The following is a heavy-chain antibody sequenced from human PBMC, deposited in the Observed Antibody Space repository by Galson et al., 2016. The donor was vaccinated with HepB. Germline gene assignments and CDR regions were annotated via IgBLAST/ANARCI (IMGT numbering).Heavy chain of an antibody. D-gene: IGHD2-15*01. J-gene: IGHJ3*02. CDR2: ISGRADIT. CDR1: GFTFSNYA. V-gene: IGHV3-23*01. CDR3: AKNSVVAVARGNDAFGI. Sequence: SLRLSCAASGFTFSNYAMSWVRQAPGKGLEWVTAISGRADITYYGDSVKGRFTISRDNSKNALFLQMNSLRADDTAIYYCAKNSVVAVARGNDAFGIWGQGTMVTVSS.